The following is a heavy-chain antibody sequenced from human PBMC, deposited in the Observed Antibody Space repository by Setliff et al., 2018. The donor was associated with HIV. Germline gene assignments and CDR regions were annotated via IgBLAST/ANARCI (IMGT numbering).Heavy chain of an antibody. Sequence: PSETLSLTCSVSGDSISSGSYYWSWIRLPAGKGLEWIGQIHTTGSTNYNPSLKSRLTISIDTSKNQFSLKLNSVTATDTAVYYRARRTFGSGRIDPWGQGTLVTVSS. CDR1: GDSISSGSYY. V-gene: IGHV4-61*09. CDR3: ARRTFGSGRIDP. D-gene: IGHD3-16*01. J-gene: IGHJ5*02. CDR2: IHTTGST.